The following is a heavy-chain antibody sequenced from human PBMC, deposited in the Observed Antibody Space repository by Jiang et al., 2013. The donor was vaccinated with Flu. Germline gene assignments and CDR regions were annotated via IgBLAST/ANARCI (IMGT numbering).Heavy chain of an antibody. J-gene: IGHJ4*02. V-gene: IGHV4-59*08. Sequence: GSGLVKPSETLSLTCTFSADSISRFVWSWIRQAPGKGLEWLGDIYYSGATNYSPSLKSRVSISGDMSKKQFXLNLTSVTAADTAVYYCARHVASGGYYGGYFDYWGQGTPVTVSS. D-gene: IGHD3-22*01. CDR2: IYYSGAT. CDR1: ADSISRFV. CDR3: ARHVASGGYYGGYFDY.